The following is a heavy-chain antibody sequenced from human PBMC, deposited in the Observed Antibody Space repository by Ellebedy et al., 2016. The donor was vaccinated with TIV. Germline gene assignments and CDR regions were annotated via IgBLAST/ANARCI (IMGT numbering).Heavy chain of an antibody. Sequence: GESLKLSCAASGFTFRGNWMSCVRQAPGKVLAWVAKIEEEGSEAYYVDSVKGRFTISRDNAKNSLYLQMSNLRAEDTAVFYCARAGGRHSTGSGFYWGQGTRVTVST. CDR2: IEEEGSEA. V-gene: IGHV3-7*03. CDR3: ARAGGRHSTGSGFY. D-gene: IGHD2-2*01. J-gene: IGHJ4*02. CDR1: GFTFRGNW.